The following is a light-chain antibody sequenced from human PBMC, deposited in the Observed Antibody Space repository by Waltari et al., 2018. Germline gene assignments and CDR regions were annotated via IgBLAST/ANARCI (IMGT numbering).Light chain of an antibody. CDR2: AAF. V-gene: IGKV1-27*01. CDR1: QAISND. J-gene: IGKJ3*01. Sequence: DIQMTQSPSSLSASVGDRVTITCRESQAISNDLAWYQQKPGKVPKLLIYAAFTLQSGGPSRFSGSGSGTDFSLTISSLQAEDVATYYCQKYNSALEITFGPGTKVDIK. CDR3: QKYNSALEIT.